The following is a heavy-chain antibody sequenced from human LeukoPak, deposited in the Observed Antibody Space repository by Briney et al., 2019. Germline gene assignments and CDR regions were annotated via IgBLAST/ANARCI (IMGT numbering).Heavy chain of an antibody. CDR1: GLTFINYW. J-gene: IGHJ4*02. V-gene: IGHV3-7*01. Sequence: GGSLRLSCAGSGLTFINYWMAWVRQVPGKGLEWVANINRDGSGKYYLPSVRGRFTISKDDAKDSLYLQMDSLRPEDTAIYYCARVEYTGNGNLYWGQGTLVTVSS. CDR2: INRDGSGK. D-gene: IGHD2-8*02. CDR3: ARVEYTGNGNLY.